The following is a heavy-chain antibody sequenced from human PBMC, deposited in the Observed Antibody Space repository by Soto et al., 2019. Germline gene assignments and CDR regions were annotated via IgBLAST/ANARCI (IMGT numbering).Heavy chain of an antibody. CDR3: AKVPGYGGNSGSFDY. V-gene: IGHV3-23*01. CDR1: GFTFSSYA. J-gene: IGHJ4*02. CDR2: IRGSGGST. D-gene: IGHD4-17*01. Sequence: PGGSLRLSCAASGFTFSSYAMSWVRQAPGKGLEWVSAIRGSGGSTYYADSVKGRFTISRDNSKNTLYLQMNSLRAEDTAVYYCAKVPGYGGNSGSFDYWGQGTLVTVSS.